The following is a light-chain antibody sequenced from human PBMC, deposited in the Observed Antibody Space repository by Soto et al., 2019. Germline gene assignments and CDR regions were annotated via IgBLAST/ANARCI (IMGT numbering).Light chain of an antibody. Sequence: EIVLTQSPATLSLSPGERATLSCRASQRVSSYLAWYQQKPGQAPRLLIYDASNWATGIPARFSGNGSVTDFTLSLRSREPDEFAAYYCQQRSNWPPLTLGGGTKVAIK. V-gene: IGKV3-11*01. J-gene: IGKJ4*01. CDR1: QRVSSY. CDR3: QQRSNWPPLT. CDR2: DAS.